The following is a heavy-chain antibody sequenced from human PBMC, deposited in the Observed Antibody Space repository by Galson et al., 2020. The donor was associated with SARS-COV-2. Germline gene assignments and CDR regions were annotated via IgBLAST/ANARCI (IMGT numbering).Heavy chain of an antibody. CDR2: IYYSGST. V-gene: IGHV4-30-4*01. CDR3: ARASTDYGDYVPLGYNWFDP. J-gene: IGHJ5*02. D-gene: IGHD4-17*01. CDR1: GGSISSGDYY. Sequence: SETLSLTCPVSGGSISSGDYYWSWIRQPPGKGLEWIGYIYYSGSTYYNPSLKSRVTISVDTSKNQFSLKLSSVTAADTAVYYCARASTDYGDYVPLGYNWFDPWGQGTLVTVSS.